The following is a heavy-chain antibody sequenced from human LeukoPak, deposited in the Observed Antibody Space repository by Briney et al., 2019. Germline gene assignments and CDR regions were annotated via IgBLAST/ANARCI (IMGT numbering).Heavy chain of an antibody. CDR2: INPNSGDT. CDR3: ARGPLEYCSGGSCYSGRNWFDP. V-gene: IGHV1-2*02. Sequence: GASVKVSCKASGYIFTGYYMHWVRQAPGQGLEWMGWINPNSGDTKYAQKFQGRVTMTRDTSISTAYMNLRRLTSDDTAMYYCARGPLEYCSGGSCYSGRNWFDPWGQGTLVTVSS. J-gene: IGHJ5*02. D-gene: IGHD2-15*01. CDR1: GYIFTGYY.